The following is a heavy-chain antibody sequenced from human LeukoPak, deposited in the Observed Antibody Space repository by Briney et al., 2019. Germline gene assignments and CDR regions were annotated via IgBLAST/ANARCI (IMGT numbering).Heavy chain of an antibody. CDR2: INHSGST. CDR3: ARRSPHLREEQYGDYYYYYYMDV. V-gene: IGHV4-34*01. J-gene: IGHJ6*03. CDR1: GGSISSGGYS. Sequence: SETLSLTCAVSGGSISSGGYSWSWIRQPPGKGLEWIGEINHSGSTNYNPSLKSRVTISVDTSKNQFSLKLSSVTAADTAVYYCARRSPHLREEQYGDYYYYYYMDVWGKGTTVTISS. D-gene: IGHD4-17*01.